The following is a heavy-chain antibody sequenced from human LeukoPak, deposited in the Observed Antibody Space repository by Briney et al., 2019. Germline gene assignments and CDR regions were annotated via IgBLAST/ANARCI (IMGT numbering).Heavy chain of an antibody. CDR2: IIPIFGTA. CDR3: ARDTHYYGSGSYCDY. CDR1: GGTFSSYA. D-gene: IGHD3-10*01. J-gene: IGHJ4*02. Sequence: SVKVSCKACGGTFSSYAISWVRQAPGQGLEWMGRIIPIFGTANYAQKFQGRVTITTDESTSTAYMELSSLRSEDTAVYYCARDTHYYGSGSYCDYWGQGTLVTVSS. V-gene: IGHV1-69*05.